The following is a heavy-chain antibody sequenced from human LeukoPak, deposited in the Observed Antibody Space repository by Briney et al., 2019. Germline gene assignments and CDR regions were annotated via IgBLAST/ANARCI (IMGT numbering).Heavy chain of an antibody. CDR1: GGSFSGYY. Sequence: PSETLSLTCAVYGGSFSGYYWSWIRQPPGKGLEWIGEINHSGSTNYNPSLKSRVTISVDRSKNQFSLKLSSVTAADTAVYYCARPYYYDSSGYPDAFDIWGQGTMVTVSS. J-gene: IGHJ3*02. D-gene: IGHD3-22*01. CDR3: ARPYYYDSSGYPDAFDI. V-gene: IGHV4-34*01. CDR2: INHSGST.